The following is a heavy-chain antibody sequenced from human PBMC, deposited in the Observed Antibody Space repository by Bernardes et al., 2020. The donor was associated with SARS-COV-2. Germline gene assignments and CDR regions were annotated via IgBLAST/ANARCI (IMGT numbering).Heavy chain of an antibody. J-gene: IGHJ5*02. CDR2: INPNSRGT. CDR3: ARDGGYSSSHLGWFDP. Sequence: ASVKVSCKTSGYTFTGYYLHWVRQAPGQGLEWMGRINPNSRGTNYAQKFQGRVTMTGDTSINTAYMDLSRLRSDDTAVYYCARDGGYSSSHLGWFDPWGQGTLVTVSS. V-gene: IGHV1-2*06. CDR1: GYTFTGYY. D-gene: IGHD6-13*01.